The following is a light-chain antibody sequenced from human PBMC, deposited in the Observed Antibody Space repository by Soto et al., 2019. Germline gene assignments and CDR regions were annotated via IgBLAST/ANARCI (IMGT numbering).Light chain of an antibody. CDR2: DNS. V-gene: IGLV1-51*01. J-gene: IGLJ2*01. CDR3: GTWDTKLYAVV. CDR1: SSNVGNNF. Sequence: QSVLTQPPSMSAAPGQKVTITCSGSSSNVGNNFVSWYQQLPGTAPKLLIFDNSQRPSGIPDRFFGSKSGTSATLAITGPQTGDEAVYYCGTWDTKLYAVVFGGGTKLTVL.